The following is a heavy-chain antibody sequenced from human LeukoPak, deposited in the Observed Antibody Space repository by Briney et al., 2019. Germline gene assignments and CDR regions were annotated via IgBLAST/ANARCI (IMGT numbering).Heavy chain of an antibody. J-gene: IGHJ6*03. CDR2: IYTSGST. D-gene: IGHD3-10*01. CDR3: ATNYYGSGSYYYHYYYYMDV. V-gene: IGHV4-4*09. CDR1: GGSISSYY. Sequence: SETLSLTCTVSGGSISSYYWSWIRQPPGKGLEWIGYIYTSGSTNYNPSLKSRVTISVDTSKNQFSLKLSSVTAADTAVYYCATNYYGSGSYYYHYYYYMDVWGKGTTVTVSS.